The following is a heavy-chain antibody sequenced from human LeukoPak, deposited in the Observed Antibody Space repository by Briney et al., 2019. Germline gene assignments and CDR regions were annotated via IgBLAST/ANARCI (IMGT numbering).Heavy chain of an antibody. CDR1: GGSISSSSYY. V-gene: IGHV4-61*01. J-gene: IGHJ5*02. Sequence: PSETLSLTCTVSGGSISSSSYYWGWIRQPPGKGLEWIGYIYYSGSTNYNPSLKSRVTISVDTSKNQFSLKLSSVTAADTAVYYCARDAASRRGRWFDPWGQGTLVTVSS. D-gene: IGHD3-16*01. CDR2: IYYSGST. CDR3: ARDAASRRGRWFDP.